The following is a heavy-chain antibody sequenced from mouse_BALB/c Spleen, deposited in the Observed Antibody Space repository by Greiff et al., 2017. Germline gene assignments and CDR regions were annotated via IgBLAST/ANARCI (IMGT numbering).Heavy chain of an antibody. CDR3: ARGDGNYAVSWFAY. CDR1: GFNIKDTY. V-gene: IGHV14-3*02. J-gene: IGHJ2*01. CDR2: IDPANGNT. Sequence: VQPQQSGAELVKPGASVKLSCTASGFNIKDTYMHWVKQRPEQGLEWIGRIDPANGNTKYDPKFQGKATITADTSSNTAYLQLSSLTSEDTAVYYCARGDGNYAVSWFAYWGQGTTLTVSS. D-gene: IGHD2-1*01.